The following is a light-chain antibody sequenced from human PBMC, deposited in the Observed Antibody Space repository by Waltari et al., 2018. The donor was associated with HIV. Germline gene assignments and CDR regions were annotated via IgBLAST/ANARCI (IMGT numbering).Light chain of an antibody. J-gene: IGKJ1*01. CDR3: QQYHSYSWT. CDR2: SAS. Sequence: EIVMTKSPATLSVSPGKTATLSCRASQSVSSNLAWYQQKAGQTPRLLIYSASTRATGIPSRFSGSGSGTEFTLTISGLQPDDFATYYCQQYHSYSWTFGQGTKVDVK. CDR1: QSVSSN. V-gene: IGKV3-15*01.